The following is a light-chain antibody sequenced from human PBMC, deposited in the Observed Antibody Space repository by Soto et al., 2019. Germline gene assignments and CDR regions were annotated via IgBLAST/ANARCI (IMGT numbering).Light chain of an antibody. CDR1: QSVGSNY. Sequence: EIVLTQSPGTLSLSPGERATLYCRASQSVGSNYLAWYQQKPGQAPSVLIYGASSRATGIPDRFSGSGSGAHFTLTISRLEPEDFAVYYCQQYTTSPFTFGPGTKVDIK. J-gene: IGKJ3*01. CDR3: QQYTTSPFT. CDR2: GAS. V-gene: IGKV3-20*01.